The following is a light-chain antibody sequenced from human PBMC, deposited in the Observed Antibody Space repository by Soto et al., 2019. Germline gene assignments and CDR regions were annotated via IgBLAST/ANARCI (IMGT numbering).Light chain of an antibody. CDR2: GAS. CDR1: QTINNN. CDR3: QQYNNWPQT. Sequence: VMTQAPATLSVSPGERATLSCRASQTINNNVAWYQLKDGQVPRLLIYGASTRAADVPARFSGGGSGTEFTLTISSLQYEDFAEYHCQQYNNWPQTFGQGTKVDIK. J-gene: IGKJ1*01. V-gene: IGKV3-15*01.